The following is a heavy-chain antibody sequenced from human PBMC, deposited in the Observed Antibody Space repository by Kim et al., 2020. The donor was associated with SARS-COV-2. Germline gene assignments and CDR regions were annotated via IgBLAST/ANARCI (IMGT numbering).Heavy chain of an antibody. Sequence: VKGRFTNSRDNSKNTLYLQMTSLRAEDTAVYYCAKSAGPLIGSGSYSRYWGQGTLVTVSS. D-gene: IGHD3-10*01. CDR3: AKSAGPLIGSGSYSRY. J-gene: IGHJ4*02. V-gene: IGHV3-23*01.